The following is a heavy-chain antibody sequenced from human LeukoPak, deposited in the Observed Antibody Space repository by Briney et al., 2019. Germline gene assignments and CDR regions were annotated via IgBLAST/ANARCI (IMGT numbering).Heavy chain of an antibody. CDR1: GGSISSSSYY. J-gene: IGHJ5*02. CDR3: ARDAYCGGDCYSWFDP. CDR2: IYYSGST. V-gene: IGHV4-39*07. D-gene: IGHD2-21*02. Sequence: SETLSLTCTVSGGSISSSSYYWGWIRQPPGKGLEWIGSIYYSGSTYYNPSLKSRVTISVDTSKNQFSLKLSSVTAADTAVYYCARDAYCGGDCYSWFDPWGQGTLVTVSS.